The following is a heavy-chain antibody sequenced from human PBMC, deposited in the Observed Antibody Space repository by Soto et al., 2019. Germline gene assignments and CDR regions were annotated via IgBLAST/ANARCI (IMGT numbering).Heavy chain of an antibody. CDR2: IIPIFGTA. CDR3: ARTIAAAGSYYYYGMDV. CDR1: GGTFSSYA. V-gene: IGHV1-69*13. J-gene: IGHJ6*02. Sequence: GASVKVSCKASGGTFSSYAISWVRQAPGQGLEWMGGIIPIFGTANYAQKFQGRVTITADESTSTAYMELSSLRSEDTAVYYCARTIAAAGSYYYYGMDVWGQGTTVTSP. D-gene: IGHD6-13*01.